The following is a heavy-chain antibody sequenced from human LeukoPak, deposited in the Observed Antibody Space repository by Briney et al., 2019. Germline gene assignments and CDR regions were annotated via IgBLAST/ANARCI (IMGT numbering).Heavy chain of an antibody. V-gene: IGHV3-30*02. CDR2: IWYDGSNK. Sequence: PGGSLRLSCAASGFTFSSYGMHWVRQAPGKGLEWVAVIWYDGSNKYYADSVKGRFTISRDNSKNTLYLQMNSLRAEDTAVYYCAKDKIGYCSSTSCYTKSGFDYWGQGTLVTVSS. CDR3: AKDKIGYCSSTSCYTKSGFDY. CDR1: GFTFSSYG. J-gene: IGHJ4*02. D-gene: IGHD2-2*02.